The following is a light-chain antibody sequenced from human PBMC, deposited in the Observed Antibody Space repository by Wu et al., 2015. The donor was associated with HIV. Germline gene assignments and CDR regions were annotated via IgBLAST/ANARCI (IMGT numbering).Light chain of an antibody. CDR3: QQRSNWPLT. CDR1: QSVSSY. CDR2: DAS. Sequence: EMVLTQSPGTLSLSPGERATLSCRASQSVSSYLAWYQQKPGQAPRLLMYDASNRATGIPARFSGSGSGTDFTLTISSLEPEDFAVYYCQQRSNWPLTFGQGTRLEIQ. J-gene: IGKJ5*01. V-gene: IGKV3-11*01.